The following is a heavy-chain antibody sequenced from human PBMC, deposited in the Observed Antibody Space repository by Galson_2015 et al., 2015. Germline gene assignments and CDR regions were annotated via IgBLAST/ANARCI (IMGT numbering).Heavy chain of an antibody. D-gene: IGHD5-18*01. CDR2: IHTGGTT. V-gene: IGHV3-53*01. J-gene: IGHJ6*02. CDR1: GFSVSSNY. CDR3: ARDIRGYIYGFLEEYGLDV. Sequence: SLRLSCAASGFSVSSNYMSWVRQAPGKGLEWVSVIHTGGTTYYADSVNGRFTISRDNSNNTLYLQMNSLRAEDTAVYYCARDIRGYIYGFLEEYGLDVWGQGTTVIVSS.